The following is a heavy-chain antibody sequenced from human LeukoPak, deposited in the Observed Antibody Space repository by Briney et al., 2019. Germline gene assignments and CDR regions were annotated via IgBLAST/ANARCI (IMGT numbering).Heavy chain of an antibody. D-gene: IGHD1-26*01. V-gene: IGHV3-23*01. J-gene: IGHJ5*02. CDR2: ISGSGGST. CDR1: GFTFRTYA. CDR3: AKDLSGGGWFDP. Sequence: PGGSLRLSCVASGFTFRTYAMTWVRQAPGKGLEWVSTISGSGGSTYYADSVKGRFTISRDNFKNTLDLQMNSLRAEDTAVHYCAKDLSGGGWFDPWGQGTLDTVSS.